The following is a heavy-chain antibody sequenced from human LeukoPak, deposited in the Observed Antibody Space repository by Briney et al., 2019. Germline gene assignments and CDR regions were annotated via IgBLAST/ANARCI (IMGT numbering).Heavy chain of an antibody. V-gene: IGHV1-18*01. Sequence: GASVKVSCKASGYMFTAYGISWVRQAPGQGLEWMGWISAYNGNTNYAHKLQGRVTMTTDTSTSTAYMELRSLRSDDTAVYYCARVERGSGSFYYFDYWGQGTLLTVSS. CDR1: GYMFTAYG. J-gene: IGHJ4*02. CDR3: ARVERGSGSFYYFDY. D-gene: IGHD1-26*01. CDR2: ISAYNGNT.